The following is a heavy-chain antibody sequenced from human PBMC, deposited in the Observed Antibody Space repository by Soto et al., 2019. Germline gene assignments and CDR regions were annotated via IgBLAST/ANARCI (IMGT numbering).Heavy chain of an antibody. CDR2: INNRGDDI. V-gene: IGHV3-11*01. CDR1: GFTFNDFY. D-gene: IGHD2-21*02. Sequence: QLQLVESGGGLVKPGGSLRLSCAASGFTFNDFYMIWFRQAQGRVLEWLAYINNRGDDIYYADSVRGRFTISRDNGKNSLYLQMNSLRVEDTALYFCARDMSYGDFGRNWFDPWGQGTPVTVS. J-gene: IGHJ5*02. CDR3: ARDMSYGDFGRNWFDP.